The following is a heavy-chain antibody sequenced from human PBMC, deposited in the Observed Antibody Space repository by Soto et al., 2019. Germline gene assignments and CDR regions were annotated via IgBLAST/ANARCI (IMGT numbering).Heavy chain of an antibody. CDR2: ILYDGSKK. D-gene: IGHD3-16*01. J-gene: IGHJ4*02. Sequence: LSRSCVASGFNLNTYGIYWVRQAPGKGLQWVAQILYDGSKKHYADSVRGRFTITRGNSKNTVYLQMDSLRVDDTAMYYCVRDLALMADYWGQGSLVTVSS. CDR3: VRDLALMADY. V-gene: IGHV3-30*03. CDR1: GFNLNTYG.